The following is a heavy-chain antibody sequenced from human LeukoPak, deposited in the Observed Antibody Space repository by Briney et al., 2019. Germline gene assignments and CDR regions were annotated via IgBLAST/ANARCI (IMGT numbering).Heavy chain of an antibody. Sequence: PGGSLRPSSAASGFTISSYSKNCVRHAPGEEREGVSSIINSSSYIYYADSVKGRFTISRDNAKNSLYLQMNSLRAEDTAVYYCAKPGDGGITGTSTNYYMDVWGKGTTVTVSS. V-gene: IGHV3-21*01. D-gene: IGHD1-20*01. J-gene: IGHJ6*03. CDR3: AKPGDGGITGTSTNYYMDV. CDR1: GFTISSYS. CDR2: IINSSSYI.